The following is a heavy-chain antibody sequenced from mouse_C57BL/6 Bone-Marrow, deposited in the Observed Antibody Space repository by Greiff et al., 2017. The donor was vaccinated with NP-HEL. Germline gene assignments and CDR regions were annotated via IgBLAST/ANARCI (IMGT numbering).Heavy chain of an antibody. CDR1: GFNIKDDY. V-gene: IGHV14-4*01. D-gene: IGHD2-3*01. CDR3: ARGIYDGYCGFYYAMDY. Sequence: DVQLQESGAELVRPGASVKLSCTASGFNIKDDYMHWVKQRPEQGLEWIGWIGHENGDTEYAAKVQGRATITGDTSSNTAYLQLSSLTSEDTAVYYCARGIYDGYCGFYYAMDYWGQGTSVTVSS. CDR2: IGHENGDT. J-gene: IGHJ4*01.